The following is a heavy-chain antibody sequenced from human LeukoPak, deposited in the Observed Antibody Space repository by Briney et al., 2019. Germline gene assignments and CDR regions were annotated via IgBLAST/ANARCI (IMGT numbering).Heavy chain of an antibody. CDR1: GYTFTSYD. D-gene: IGHD7-27*01. Sequence: ASVKVSCKASGYTFTSYDINWVRQATGQGLEWMGWMNPNSGNTGYAQKFQGRVTMTRNTSISTAYMELSSLRSEDTAVYYCARSARETGEYGAYYYYYGMDVWGQGTTVTVSS. J-gene: IGHJ6*02. CDR3: ARSARETGEYGAYYYYYGMDV. CDR2: MNPNSGNT. V-gene: IGHV1-8*01.